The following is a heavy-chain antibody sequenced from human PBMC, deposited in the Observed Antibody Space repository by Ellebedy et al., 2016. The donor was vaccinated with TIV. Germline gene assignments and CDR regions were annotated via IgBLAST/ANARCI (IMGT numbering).Heavy chain of an antibody. Sequence: PGGSLRLSCSASGFTFSSYAMHWVRQAPGKGLDYISAIGSNGDSTYYANSVKGRFIISRDNSKNTLYLQMSSLRPEDTAVYYCVKAWGDWGQGTLVTVSS. J-gene: IGHJ4*02. CDR2: IGSNGDST. V-gene: IGHV3-64D*06. CDR1: GFTFSSYA. D-gene: IGHD3-16*01. CDR3: VKAWGD.